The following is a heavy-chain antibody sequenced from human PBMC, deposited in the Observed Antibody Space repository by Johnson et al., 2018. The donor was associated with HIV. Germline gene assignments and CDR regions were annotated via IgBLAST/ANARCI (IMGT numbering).Heavy chain of an antibody. CDR3: ARARLLWFRELWPHDAFDI. D-gene: IGHD3-10*01. CDR1: GFTVSTNY. Sequence: VQLVESGGGLIQPGGSLRLSCAASGFTVSTNYMSWVRQAPGKGLEWVSAISGSGGSTYYADSVKGRFTISRDNSKNTLYLQMNSLRAEDTAVYYCARARLLWFRELWPHDAFDIWGQGTLVAVSS. CDR2: SGSGGST. J-gene: IGHJ3*02. V-gene: IGHV3-53*01.